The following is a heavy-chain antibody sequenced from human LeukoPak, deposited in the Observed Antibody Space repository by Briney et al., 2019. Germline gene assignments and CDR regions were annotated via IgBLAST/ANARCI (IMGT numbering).Heavy chain of an antibody. J-gene: IGHJ6*03. CDR3: ARGASGFPDIVVVPAVEPAAEPYYYMDV. Sequence: SETLSLTCAVYGESFSGYYWSWIRQPPGKGLEWIGEINHSGSTNYNPSLKSRVTISVDTSKNQFSLKLSSVTAADTAVYYCARGASGFPDIVVVPAVEPAAEPYYYMDVWGKGTTVTVSS. CDR1: GESFSGYY. CDR2: INHSGST. D-gene: IGHD2-2*01. V-gene: IGHV4-34*01.